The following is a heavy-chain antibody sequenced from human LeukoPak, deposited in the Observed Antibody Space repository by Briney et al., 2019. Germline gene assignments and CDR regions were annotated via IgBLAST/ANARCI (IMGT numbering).Heavy chain of an antibody. CDR3: ARAGYSSTWYSWYFDL. D-gene: IGHD6-13*01. CDR1: GFTFSDYY. CDR2: ISSSGSTI. Sequence: PGGSLRLSCAASGFTFSDYYMSWIRQAPGKGLEWVSYISSSGSTIYYADSVKGRFTISRDNAKNSLYLQMNSLRAADTAVYYCARAGYSSTWYSWYFDLWGRGTLVTVSS. V-gene: IGHV3-11*04. J-gene: IGHJ2*01.